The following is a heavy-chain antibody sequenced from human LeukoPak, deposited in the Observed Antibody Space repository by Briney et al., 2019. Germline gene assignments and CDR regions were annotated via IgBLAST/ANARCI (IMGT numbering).Heavy chain of an antibody. J-gene: IGHJ4*02. CDR1: GGSISSYY. Sequence: PSETLSLTCTVSGGSISSYYWSWIRQPPGKGLEWIGYIYYSGSTNYNPSLKSRVTISVDTSENQFSLKLSSVTAADTAVYYCARVEGYSGYDLPTDWGQGTLVTVSS. D-gene: IGHD5-12*01. CDR2: IYYSGST. V-gene: IGHV4-59*01. CDR3: ARVEGYSGYDLPTD.